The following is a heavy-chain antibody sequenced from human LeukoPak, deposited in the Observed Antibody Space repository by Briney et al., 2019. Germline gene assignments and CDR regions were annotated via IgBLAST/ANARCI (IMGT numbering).Heavy chain of an antibody. V-gene: IGHV4-34*01. D-gene: IGHD5-24*01. CDR2: INHSGST. CDR1: GGSFSGYY. CDR3: ARASPRWLRSDKQIDY. J-gene: IGHJ4*02. Sequence: PSETLSLTCAVYGGSFSGYYWSWIRQPPGKGLEWIGEINHSGSTNYNPSLKSRVTTSVDTSKNQFSLKLSSVTAADTAVYYCARASPRWLRSDKQIDYWGQGTLVTVSS.